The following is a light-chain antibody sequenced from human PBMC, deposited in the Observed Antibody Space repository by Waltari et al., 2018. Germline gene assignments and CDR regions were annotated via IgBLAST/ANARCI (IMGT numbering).Light chain of an antibody. V-gene: IGKV3-20*01. CDR2: GAS. CDR1: QNTSGTY. CDR3: QQYGSSLRT. J-gene: IGKJ1*01. Sequence: EIVLTQSPGTLSLSPGESATLSCRASQNTSGTYLAWYQQKPGQAPRLLSYGASSRATDIPDRFSGSESGTDFTLTISRLEPEDFAVYYCQQYGSSLRTFGQGTKVEI.